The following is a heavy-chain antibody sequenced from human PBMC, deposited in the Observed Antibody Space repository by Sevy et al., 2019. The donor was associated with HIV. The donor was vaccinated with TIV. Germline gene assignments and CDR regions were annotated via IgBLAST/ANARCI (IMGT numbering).Heavy chain of an antibody. CDR1: GYSFSNYW. CDR3: ARFGSYRLAYYGMDV. V-gene: IGHV5-51*01. J-gene: IGHJ6*02. CDR2: MYPGDSDT. D-gene: IGHD3-9*01. Sequence: GESLKISCKGSGYSFSNYWIGWVRQMPGKGLELMGMMYPGDSDTRYSPSFQGQVTISVDKSSSTAYLQWSRLRASDTAMYYCARFGSYRLAYYGMDVWGQGTTVTVSS.